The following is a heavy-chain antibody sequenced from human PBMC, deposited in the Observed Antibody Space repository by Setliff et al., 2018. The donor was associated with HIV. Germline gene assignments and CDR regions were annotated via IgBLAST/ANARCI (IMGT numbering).Heavy chain of an antibody. CDR1: GGSFSSYF. CDR2: IYDTGKI. J-gene: IGHJ4*02. CDR3: ARVLFGQSGSYKNYYFDY. Sequence: SETLSLTCIVSGGSFSSYFWSWIRQSPGKGLGWIGNIYDTGKINYNPSLKGRVTMSIDMSEDQFSLNLRSVTAADTATYYCARVLFGQSGSYKNYYFDYWGQGTLVTVSS. D-gene: IGHD3-10*01. V-gene: IGHV4-59*01.